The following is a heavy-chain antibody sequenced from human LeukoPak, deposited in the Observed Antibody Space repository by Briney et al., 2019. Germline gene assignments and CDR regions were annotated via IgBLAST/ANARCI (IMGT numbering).Heavy chain of an antibody. V-gene: IGHV3-20*04. CDR3: ARDSGNSYGRPFDY. D-gene: IGHD5-18*01. CDR2: INYNGAIT. Sequence: PGGSLRLSCATSGFTFVDYGLSWVRRAPGKGLEWLCAINYNGAITDYADSVKGRFTISRDNAKNSLYLQMNSLRAEDTAVYYCARDSGNSYGRPFDYWGQGTLVTVSS. J-gene: IGHJ4*02. CDR1: GFTFVDYG.